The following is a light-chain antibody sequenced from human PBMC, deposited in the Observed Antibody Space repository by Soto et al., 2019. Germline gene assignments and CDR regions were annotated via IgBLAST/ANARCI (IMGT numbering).Light chain of an antibody. V-gene: IGKV3-11*01. CDR3: QQRSRWPRGT. Sequence: VLTQSPATLSLSPGESATLSCRASQNVGNNLAWYQQKSGQAPRLLIYAASDRATGVPARFSGGMSGTDFTLTISSLEPEDFAAYFCQQRSRWPRGTFGRGTKVEMK. CDR1: QNVGNN. J-gene: IGKJ2*02. CDR2: AAS.